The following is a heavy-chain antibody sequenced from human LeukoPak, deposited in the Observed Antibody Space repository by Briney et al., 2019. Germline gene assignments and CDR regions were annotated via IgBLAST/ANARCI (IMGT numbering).Heavy chain of an antibody. D-gene: IGHD4-11*01. CDR1: GFTFSSDS. J-gene: IGHJ4*02. Sequence: GGSLRLSCAASGFTFSSDSMNWVRQAPGKGLEWVSSISSGSSYIYYADSVKGRFTISRDNAENSQYLQMNSLRAEDTAVYYCARGRSTVTTRVDYWGQGTLVTVSS. V-gene: IGHV3-21*01. CDR2: ISSGSSYI. CDR3: ARGRSTVTTRVDY.